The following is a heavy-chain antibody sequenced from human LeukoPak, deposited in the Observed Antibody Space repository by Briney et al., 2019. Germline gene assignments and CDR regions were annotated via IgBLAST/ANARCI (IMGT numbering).Heavy chain of an antibody. CDR3: AKSHTLEDSNYGPFYYYGMDV. D-gene: IGHD4-11*01. CDR2: IIPIFGTA. J-gene: IGHJ6*02. V-gene: IGHV1-69*13. Sequence: ASVKVSCKASGGTFSSYAISWVRQAPGQGLEWMGGIIPIFGTANYAQKFQGRVTITADESTSTAYMELSSLRAEDTAVYYCAKSHTLEDSNYGPFYYYGMDVWGQGTTVTVSS. CDR1: GGTFSSYA.